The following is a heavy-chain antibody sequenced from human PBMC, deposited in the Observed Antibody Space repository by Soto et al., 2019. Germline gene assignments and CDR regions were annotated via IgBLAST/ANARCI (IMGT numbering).Heavy chain of an antibody. V-gene: IGHV3-23*01. CDR1: GFTFSSYA. D-gene: IGHD1-7*01. Sequence: EVQLLESGGGLVQPGGSLRLSCAASGFTFSSYAMSWVRQAPGKGLEWVSAISGRGGSTYYADSVKGRFTISRDNSKNTLYLQMNSLRAEHTTVYYCAKAYNGYYSVDYWGQGTLVTVSS. CDR2: ISGRGGST. J-gene: IGHJ4*02. CDR3: AKAYNGYYSVDY.